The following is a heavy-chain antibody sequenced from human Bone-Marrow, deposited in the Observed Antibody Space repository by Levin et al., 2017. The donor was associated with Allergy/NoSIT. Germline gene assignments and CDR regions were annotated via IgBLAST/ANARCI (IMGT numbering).Heavy chain of an antibody. D-gene: IGHD3-16*01. CDR2: ISGSADST. J-gene: IGHJ4*02. Sequence: GGSLRLSCAGSGVSFSNFAVSWVRQAPGKGLEWVSAISGSADSTYFADSVKGRFTISRDNSQNTVFLQMNSLGVEDTAVYYCAKGMKEYASYYFDSWGQGTLVTVSS. CDR1: GVSFSNFA. V-gene: IGHV3-23*01. CDR3: AKGMKEYASYYFDS.